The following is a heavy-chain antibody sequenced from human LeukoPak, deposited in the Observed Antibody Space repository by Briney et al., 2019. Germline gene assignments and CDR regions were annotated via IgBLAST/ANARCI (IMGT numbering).Heavy chain of an antibody. CDR1: GFTFTNYW. CDR3: ARGGGSGRWGSAFDM. V-gene: IGHV3-7*01. CDR2: MKQDGREQ. J-gene: IGHJ3*02. Sequence: GGSLRLSCVTSGFTFTNYWMTWVRQAPGKGLEWVANMKQDGREQYYVDSVKGRFTISRDNAKNSVHLQMNSLRDEDTAVYYCARGGGSGRWGSAFDMWGQGAMVTVSS. D-gene: IGHD6-19*01.